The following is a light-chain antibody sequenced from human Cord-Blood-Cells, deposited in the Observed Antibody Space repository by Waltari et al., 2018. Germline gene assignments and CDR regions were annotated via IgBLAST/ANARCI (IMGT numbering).Light chain of an antibody. J-gene: IGKJ2*01. V-gene: IGKV3-20*01. Sequence: EIVLTQSPATLSLSPAERATLPCRASQGVSRSYLAWYQQQPGQAPRIHIYGASSRATGIPDMISGSGSGTAFSLTASRLEPENCAVYCCQQYGSSPYNFGEGTKLKIK. CDR3: QQYGSSPYN. CDR2: GAS. CDR1: QGVSRSY.